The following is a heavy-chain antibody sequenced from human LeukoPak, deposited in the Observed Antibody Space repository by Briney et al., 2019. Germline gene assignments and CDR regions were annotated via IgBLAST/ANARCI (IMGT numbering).Heavy chain of an antibody. CDR3: ARRARRYSSSKSEYYFDY. V-gene: IGHV4-34*01. Sequence: SETLSLTCTVSGGSISSYYWSWIRQPPGKGLEWIGEINHSGSTNYNPFLKSRVTISVDTSKNQFSLKLSSVTAADTAVYYCARRARRYSSSKSEYYFDYWGQGTLVTVSS. J-gene: IGHJ4*02. CDR1: GGSISSYY. CDR2: INHSGST. D-gene: IGHD2-21*01.